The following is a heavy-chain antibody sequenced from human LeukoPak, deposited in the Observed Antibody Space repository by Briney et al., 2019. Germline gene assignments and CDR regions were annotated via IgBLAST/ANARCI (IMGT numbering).Heavy chain of an antibody. CDR2: INHIGDI. J-gene: IGHJ3*02. CDR1: GGSFSGHL. V-gene: IGHV4-34*01. CDR3: ARRGSYLVMGGLDI. D-gene: IGHD3-10*01. Sequence: KASETLSLTCEVSGGSFSGHLWTWIRQPPGKGLEWIGQINHIGDINYNASLGSRLTISVDTSKTQFSLKLTSLTAADTAIYYCARRGSYLVMGGLDIWGQGTLVAVSS.